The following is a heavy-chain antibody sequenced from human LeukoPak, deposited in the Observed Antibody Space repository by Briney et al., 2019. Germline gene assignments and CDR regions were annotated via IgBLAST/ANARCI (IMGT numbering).Heavy chain of an antibody. D-gene: IGHD3-16*01. CDR2: INRYTANP. CDR1: GYTFIRYA. J-gene: IGHJ4*02. V-gene: IGHV7-4-1*02. CDR3: ARHDNDDDFDY. Sequence: ASVRLSCTASGYTFIRYAINWLRQVPGQGLEWMGWINRYTANPAYAQGFTERFVFSLDTSVSTAYLEISNLKAEDTAVYYCARHDNDDDFDYWGQGTLVTVSS.